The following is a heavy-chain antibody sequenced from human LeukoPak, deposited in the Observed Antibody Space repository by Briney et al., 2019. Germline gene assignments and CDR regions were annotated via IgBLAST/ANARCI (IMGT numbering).Heavy chain of an antibody. J-gene: IGHJ4*02. CDR1: GFTFSSDA. CDR2: ISYDANVK. Sequence: GGSLRLSCAASGFTFSSDAMHWVRQAPGKGLEWVAFISYDANVKRYADSVKGRFTISRDNSKNTVYLQMSSLRPEDTAVYHCAKDRSTTWACDYWGQGTLVTVFS. CDR3: AKDRSTTWACDY. V-gene: IGHV3-30*18. D-gene: IGHD6-13*01.